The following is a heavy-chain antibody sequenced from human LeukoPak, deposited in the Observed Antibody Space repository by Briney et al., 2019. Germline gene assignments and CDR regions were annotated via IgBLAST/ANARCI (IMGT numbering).Heavy chain of an antibody. J-gene: IGHJ6*04. V-gene: IGHV4-30-4*01. CDR2: IYYSGST. Sequence: SETLSLTCTVSGGSISSGDYYWSWIRQPPGKGLEWIGYIYYSGSTYYNPSLKSRVTISVDTSKNQFSLKLSSVTAADTAVYYCARALTHIADIVVVVADGMDVWGKGTTVTVSS. CDR3: ARALTHIADIVVVVADGMDV. CDR1: GGSISSGDYY. D-gene: IGHD2-15*01.